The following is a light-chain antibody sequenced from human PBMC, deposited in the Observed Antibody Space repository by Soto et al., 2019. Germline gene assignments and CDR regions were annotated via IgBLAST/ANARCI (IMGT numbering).Light chain of an antibody. CDR2: DAS. J-gene: IGKJ1*01. CDR3: HQYHNWPPWT. V-gene: IGKV3-15*01. Sequence: EIILTQSPATLSVSPGERATLSCRASQSVRTSLAWYQQKPGQAPRLLIHDASTRATGIPPRFSASGSGTEFTLTIAGLQSEDSAVYFCHQYHNWPPWTFGEGTKVEIK. CDR1: QSVRTS.